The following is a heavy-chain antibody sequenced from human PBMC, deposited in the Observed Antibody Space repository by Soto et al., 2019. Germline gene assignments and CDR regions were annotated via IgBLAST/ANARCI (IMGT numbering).Heavy chain of an antibody. CDR2: IYNGGST. D-gene: IGHD2-15*01. V-gene: IGHV4-30-4*01. CDR1: GASVSSDYYC. Sequence: QVQLQESGPGLVEPSETLSLTCIVSGASVSSDYYCWSWIRQPPGRGLEWIGHIYNGGSTYSNPSLKNRATVSLDTSKNQFSLRLSSVTAADTAVYYCARGPAADKVDYWGQGTLVTVSS. J-gene: IGHJ4*02. CDR3: ARGPAADKVDY.